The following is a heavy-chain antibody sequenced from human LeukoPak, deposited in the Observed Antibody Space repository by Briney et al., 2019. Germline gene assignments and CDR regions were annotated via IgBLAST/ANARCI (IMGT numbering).Heavy chain of an antibody. Sequence: GGSLRLSCAASGFTFSSYWMSWVRQAPGKGLEWVANIKQDGSEKYYVDSVKGRFTISRDNAKNSLYLQMNSLRAEDTAVYYCARYGPAAIEDDAFDIWGQGTMVTVSS. D-gene: IGHD2-2*02. CDR1: GFTFSSYW. V-gene: IGHV3-7*01. J-gene: IGHJ3*02. CDR2: IKQDGSEK. CDR3: ARYGPAAIEDDAFDI.